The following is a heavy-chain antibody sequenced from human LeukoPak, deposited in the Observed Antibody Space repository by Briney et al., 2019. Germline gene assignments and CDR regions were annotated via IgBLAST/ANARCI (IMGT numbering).Heavy chain of an antibody. J-gene: IGHJ4*02. V-gene: IGHV3-23*01. CDR1: GFTFSSYA. CDR3: ASRGITAIDLLDY. CDR2: ISGSGGSI. D-gene: IGHD5-18*01. Sequence: GGSLRLSCAASGFTFSSYAMSWVRQAPGKGLEWVSAISGSGGSIYYADSVKGRFTISRDNSKNTLYLQMNSLRAEDTAVYYCASRGITAIDLLDYWGQGTLVTVSS.